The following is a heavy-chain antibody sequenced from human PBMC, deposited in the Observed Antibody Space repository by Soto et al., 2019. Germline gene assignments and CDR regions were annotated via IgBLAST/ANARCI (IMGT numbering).Heavy chain of an antibody. D-gene: IGHD3-16*01. V-gene: IGHV3-30*18. CDR2: ISYDGSNK. Sequence: QVQLVESGGGVVQPGRSLRLSCAASGFTFSSYGMHWVRQAPGKGLEWVAVISYDGSNKYYADSVTGRFTISRDNSKNTLYLQMNSLRAEDTAVYYCEKEYDDVWWSNAYWGQGTLVTVSS. CDR3: EKEYDDVWWSNAY. CDR1: GFTFSSYG. J-gene: IGHJ4*02.